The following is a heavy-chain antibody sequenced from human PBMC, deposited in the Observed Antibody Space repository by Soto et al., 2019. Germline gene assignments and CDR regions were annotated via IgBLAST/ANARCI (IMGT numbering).Heavy chain of an antibody. J-gene: IGHJ6*03. CDR1: GYTFTNYG. Sequence: QVQLLQSGAEVKKPGASVKVSCKASGYTFTNYGITWVRQAPVQGLEWMGWIGAYNGNTHYTERLQGRVTMTTDTSTSTAYMELRGLRSDDSAVYYCARGRQLVGYFYYYMDVWCNGTTVTVSS. CDR3: ARGRQLVGYFYYYMDV. CDR2: IGAYNGNT. V-gene: IGHV1-18*01. D-gene: IGHD6-6*01.